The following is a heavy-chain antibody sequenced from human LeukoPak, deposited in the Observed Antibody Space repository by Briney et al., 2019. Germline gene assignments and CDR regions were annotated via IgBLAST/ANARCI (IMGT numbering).Heavy chain of an antibody. CDR1: GGSISSGGYY. CDR2: IYYSGST. D-gene: IGHD6-19*01. J-gene: IGHJ3*02. V-gene: IGHV4-31*03. Sequence: ASQTLSLTCTVSGGSISSGGYYWSWIRQHPGKGLEWIGYIYYSGSTYYNPSLKSRVTISVDTSKNQFSLKLSSVTAADTAVYYCASPSSGWPNDAFDTWGQGTMVTVSS. CDR3: ASPSSGWPNDAFDT.